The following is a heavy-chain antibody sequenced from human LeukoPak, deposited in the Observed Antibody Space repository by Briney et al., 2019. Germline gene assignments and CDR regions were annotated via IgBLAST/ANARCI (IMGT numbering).Heavy chain of an antibody. CDR3: ARRRPGYCSSTSCRGGAFDI. D-gene: IGHD2-2*01. CDR2: INPDSGGT. V-gene: IGHV1-2*02. CDR1: GYTFTGYY. Sequence: GASVKVSCKASGYTFTGYYMHWVRQAPGQGLEWMGWINPDSGGTNYAQKFQGRVTITADESTSTAYMELSSLRSEDTAVYYCARRRPGYCSSTSCRGGAFDIWGQGTMVTVSS. J-gene: IGHJ3*02.